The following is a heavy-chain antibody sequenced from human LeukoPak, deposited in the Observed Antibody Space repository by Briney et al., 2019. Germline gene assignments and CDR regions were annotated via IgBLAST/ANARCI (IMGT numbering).Heavy chain of an antibody. J-gene: IGHJ3*02. D-gene: IGHD6-13*01. CDR3: ASRSGSSSWTYDAFDI. V-gene: IGHV4-59*08. CDR2: IYYSGST. Sequence: PXKGLXXXXYIYYSGSTNYNPSLKRRVTISVDTSKNQFSLKLSSVTAADTAVYYCASRSGSSSWTYDAFDIWGQGTMVTVSS.